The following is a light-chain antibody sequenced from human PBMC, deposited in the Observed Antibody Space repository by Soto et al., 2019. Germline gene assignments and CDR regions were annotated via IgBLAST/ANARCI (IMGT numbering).Light chain of an antibody. V-gene: IGKV1-5*01. Sequence: TQSPGTLSVSPGERATLSCRASQSVSYSYLAWYQQKPGKAPKVLIYDASNLESGVPSRFSGFRSGTEFTLTISSLQPDDFATYYCQHYGGMWTFGQGTKVEIK. CDR2: DAS. CDR3: QHYGGMWT. J-gene: IGKJ1*01. CDR1: QSVSYSY.